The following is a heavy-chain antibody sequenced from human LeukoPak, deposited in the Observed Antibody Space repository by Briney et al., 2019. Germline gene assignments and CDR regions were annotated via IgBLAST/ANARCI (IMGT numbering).Heavy chain of an antibody. D-gene: IGHD1-7*01. V-gene: IGHV4-61*01. CDR3: ARDRGITGTTEFDP. Sequence: PSETLSLTRTVSGGSISSGSYYWSWIRQPPGKGLEWIGYMHSSGSTNYNPSLKSRVTISVDTSKNQFSLKLSSVTAADTALYYCARDRGITGTTEFDPWGQGTLVIVSS. J-gene: IGHJ5*02. CDR1: GGSISSGSYY. CDR2: MHSSGST.